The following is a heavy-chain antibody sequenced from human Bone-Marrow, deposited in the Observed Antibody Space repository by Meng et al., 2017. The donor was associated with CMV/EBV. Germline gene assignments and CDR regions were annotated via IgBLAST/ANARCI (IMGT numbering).Heavy chain of an antibody. Sequence: GESLKISCAASGFTFSSYGMHWVRQAPGKGLEWVAFIRYDGSNKYYADSVKGRFTISRDNSKNTLYLQTNSLRAEDTAVYYCAKDRHSSSNYYYYGMDVWGQGTTVTVSS. CDR2: IRYDGSNK. CDR3: AKDRHSSSNYYYYGMDV. D-gene: IGHD6-6*01. J-gene: IGHJ6*02. CDR1: GFTFSSYG. V-gene: IGHV3-30*02.